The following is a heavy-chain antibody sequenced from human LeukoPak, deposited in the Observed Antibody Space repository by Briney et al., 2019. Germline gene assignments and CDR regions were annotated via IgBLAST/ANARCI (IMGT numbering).Heavy chain of an antibody. CDR1: GGSISSGGYY. Sequence: PSQTLSLTCTVSGGSISSGGYYWSWIRQHPGKGLEWIGYIYYSGSTYYNPSLKSRVSISVDTSKNQFPLKLSSVTAADTAVYYCARCGEWSGYSSEYYFDYWGQGTLVTVSS. CDR2: IYYSGST. J-gene: IGHJ4*02. D-gene: IGHD3-3*01. CDR3: ARCGEWSGYSSEYYFDY. V-gene: IGHV4-31*03.